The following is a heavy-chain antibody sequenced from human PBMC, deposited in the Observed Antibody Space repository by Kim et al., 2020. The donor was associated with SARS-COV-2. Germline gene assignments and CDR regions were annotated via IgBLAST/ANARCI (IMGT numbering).Heavy chain of an antibody. Sequence: KQSPKFQGRVTITRDTSASTAYMELSSLRSEDTAVYYCAREGHSSGFDYWGQGTLVTVSS. D-gene: IGHD6-19*01. CDR3: AREGHSSGFDY. V-gene: IGHV1-3*01. J-gene: IGHJ4*02.